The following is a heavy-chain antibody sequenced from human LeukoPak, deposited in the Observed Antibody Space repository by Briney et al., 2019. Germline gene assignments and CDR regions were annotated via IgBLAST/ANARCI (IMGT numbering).Heavy chain of an antibody. V-gene: IGHV1-69*01. CDR1: GGTFSSYA. Sequence: GSSVKVSCKSSGGTFSSYAIIWVRQAPGQGLEWMGGIIPIFGTANYAQKFQGRVTITADESTSTAYMELSSLRSEDTAVYYCARMGTGGLDYWGQGTLVTVSS. CDR2: IIPIFGTA. D-gene: IGHD3-16*01. CDR3: ARMGTGGLDY. J-gene: IGHJ4*02.